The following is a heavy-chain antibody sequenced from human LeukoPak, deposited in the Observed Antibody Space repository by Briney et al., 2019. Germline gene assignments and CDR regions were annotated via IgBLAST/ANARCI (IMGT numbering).Heavy chain of an antibody. V-gene: IGHV3-7*01. Sequence: GGSLRLSCAASGFTFSSYWMSWVRQAPGKGLEWVANIKQDGSEKYYVDSVKGRFTISRDNAKNSLYLQMNSLRAEDTAVYYCARVFEELVPRYYYYYMDVWGKGTTVTVSS. CDR3: ARVFEELVPRYYYYYMDV. J-gene: IGHJ6*03. CDR1: GFTFSSYW. D-gene: IGHD6-6*01. CDR2: IKQDGSEK.